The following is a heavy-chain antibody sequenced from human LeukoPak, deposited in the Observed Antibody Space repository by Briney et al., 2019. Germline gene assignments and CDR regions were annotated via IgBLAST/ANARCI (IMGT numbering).Heavy chain of an antibody. Sequence: PSQTLSLTCAVSGGSISSGGYSWSWIRQPPGKGLEWIGYIYHSGSTYYNPSLKSRVTISVDRSKNQFTLKLSSVTAADTAVYYCARGLSGIVHWGQGTLVTVSS. CDR1: GGSISSGGYS. J-gene: IGHJ4*02. V-gene: IGHV4-30-2*01. CDR3: ARGLSGIVH. D-gene: IGHD3-9*01. CDR2: IYHSGST.